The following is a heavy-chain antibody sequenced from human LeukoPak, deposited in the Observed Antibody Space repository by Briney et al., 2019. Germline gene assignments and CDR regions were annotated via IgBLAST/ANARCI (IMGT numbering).Heavy chain of an antibody. CDR1: GYTFTGYY. CDR2: INPSGGST. V-gene: IGHV1-46*01. J-gene: IGHJ6*02. Sequence: ASAKVSCKASGYTFTGYYMRWVRQAPGQGLEWMGIINPSGGSTSYAQKFQGRVTMTRDTSTSTVYMELSSLRSEDTAVYYCARGPDIVVVPAALYGMDVWGQGTTVTVSS. CDR3: ARGPDIVVVPAALYGMDV. D-gene: IGHD2-2*01.